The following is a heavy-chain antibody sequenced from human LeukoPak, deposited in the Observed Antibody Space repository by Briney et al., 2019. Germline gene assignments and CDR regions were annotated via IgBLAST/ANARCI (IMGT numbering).Heavy chain of an antibody. J-gene: IGHJ4*02. CDR2: ICTGDST. Sequence: SETLSLTCTVSGGSISSYYWSWIRQPAGKGLEWIGRICTGDSTNYNPSLKSRVTMSADTSKNQFSLKLSSVTAADTAVYYCARETSIGIAIFGVVISHLDYWGQGTLVTVSS. CDR3: ARETSIGIAIFGVVISHLDY. D-gene: IGHD3-3*01. CDR1: GGSISSYY. V-gene: IGHV4-4*07.